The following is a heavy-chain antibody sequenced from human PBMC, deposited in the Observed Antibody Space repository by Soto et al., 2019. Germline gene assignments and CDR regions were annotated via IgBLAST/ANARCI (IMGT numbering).Heavy chain of an antibody. Sequence: EVQLVESGGGLVQPGGSLRLSCAASGFTFSSYWMSWVRQAPGKGLEWVANIKQDGSEKYYVDSVKGRFTISRDNAKNSLYLQMNSLRAEDTAVYYCARDVDTREYTGFKARWFDPWGQGTLVTVSS. CDR2: IKQDGSEK. J-gene: IGHJ5*02. D-gene: IGHD2-2*01. V-gene: IGHV3-7*01. CDR3: ARDVDTREYTGFKARWFDP. CDR1: GFTFSSYW.